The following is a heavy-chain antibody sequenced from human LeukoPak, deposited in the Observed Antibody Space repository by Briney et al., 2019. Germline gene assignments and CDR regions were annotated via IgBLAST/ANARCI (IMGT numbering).Heavy chain of an antibody. J-gene: IGHJ4*02. Sequence: GGSLRLSCAASGFTFVNFAMSWVRLAPGKGLEWVSAVVGDGTTTFYADSVKGRFSISRDNSKNTVYLQINSLRDEDTAVYYCAKARLSTGWAYNDYWGQGTLVTVSS. CDR2: VVGDGTTT. CDR1: GFTFVNFA. CDR3: AKARLSTGWAYNDY. V-gene: IGHV3-23*01. D-gene: IGHD2-8*02.